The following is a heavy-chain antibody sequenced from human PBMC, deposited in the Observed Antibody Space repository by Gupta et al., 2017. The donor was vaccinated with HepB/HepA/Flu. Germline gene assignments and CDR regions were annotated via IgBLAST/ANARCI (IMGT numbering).Heavy chain of an antibody. Sequence: QVQLVESGGGVVQPGRSLRLSCAASGFTFSSYGMHWVRQAPGKGLEWVAVIWYDGSNKYYADSVKGRFTISRDNSKNTLYLQMNSLRAEDTAVYYCARDGCSSTSCYNYFDYWGQGTLVTVSS. D-gene: IGHD2-2*02. J-gene: IGHJ4*02. CDR1: GFTFSSYG. V-gene: IGHV3-33*01. CDR3: ARDGCSSTSCYNYFDY. CDR2: IWYDGSNK.